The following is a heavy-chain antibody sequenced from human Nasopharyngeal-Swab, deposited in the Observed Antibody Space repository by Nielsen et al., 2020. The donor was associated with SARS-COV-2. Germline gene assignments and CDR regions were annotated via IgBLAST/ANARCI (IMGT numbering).Heavy chain of an antibody. CDR3: AREVGSGWYRARYYGMDV. Sequence: ASVKVSCKASGYIFTSYAMNWVRQAPGQGLEWMGWINTNTGNPTYAQGFTGRFVFSLDTSVSTAYLQISSLKAEDTAVYYCAREVGSGWYRARYYGMDVWGQGTTVTVSS. D-gene: IGHD6-19*01. CDR1: GYIFTSYA. J-gene: IGHJ6*02. CDR2: INTNTGNP. V-gene: IGHV7-4-1*02.